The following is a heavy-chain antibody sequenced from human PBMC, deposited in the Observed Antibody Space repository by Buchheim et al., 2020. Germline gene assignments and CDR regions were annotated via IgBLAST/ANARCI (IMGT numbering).Heavy chain of an antibody. V-gene: IGHV4-31*03. CDR2: IYYSGST. J-gene: IGHJ6*02. D-gene: IGHD3-3*01. CDR1: GGSISSGGYY. Sequence: QVQLQESGPGLVKPSQTLSLTCTVSGGSISSGGYYWSWIRQHPGKGLEWIGYIYYSGSTYYNPSLKSRVTISVDTSKNQFSLKLSSVTAADTAVYYCARVGVPPYDGFLEWLLPLDYYYYGMDVWGQGTT. CDR3: ARVGVPPYDGFLEWLLPLDYYYYGMDV.